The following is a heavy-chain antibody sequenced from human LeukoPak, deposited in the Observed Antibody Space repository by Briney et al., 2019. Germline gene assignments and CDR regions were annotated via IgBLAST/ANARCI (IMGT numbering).Heavy chain of an antibody. CDR3: AKGSVGSGWF. V-gene: IGHV3-20*03. D-gene: IGHD6-19*01. CDR1: GFTFDDYS. J-gene: IGHJ4*02. Sequence: GGSLRLSSAASGFTFDDYSMSWVRQAPGKGLGWVSGINWNGGSTGCAGSVKGRFTISRDNSKNTLYLQMNSLRVEDTAVYYCAKGSVGSGWFWGQGTLVTVSS. CDR2: INWNGGST.